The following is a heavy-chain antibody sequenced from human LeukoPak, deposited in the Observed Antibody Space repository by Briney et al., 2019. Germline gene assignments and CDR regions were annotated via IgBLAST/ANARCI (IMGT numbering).Heavy chain of an antibody. CDR3: ATGDPFCSGDCYSPFDY. CDR1: GNTLTEIS. D-gene: IGHD2-21*02. Sequence: ASVTVSCRLSGNTLTEISMHWVRQAPGKGLEWMGGFDPEDGEAIFAQKFQGRVTMTEDTSTDTAYMELSSLTSGDTAVYYCATGDPFCSGDCYSPFDYWGQGTPVTVSS. CDR2: FDPEDGEA. V-gene: IGHV1-24*01. J-gene: IGHJ4*02.